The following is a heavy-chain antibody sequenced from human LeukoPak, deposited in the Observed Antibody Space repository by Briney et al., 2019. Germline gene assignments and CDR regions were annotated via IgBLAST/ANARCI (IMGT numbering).Heavy chain of an antibody. D-gene: IGHD4-17*01. J-gene: IGHJ3*02. CDR2: IKQDGSEK. Sequence: PGGSLRLSCAASGFTFSSYWMSWVRQAPGKGPEWVANIKQDGSEKYYVDSVKGRFTISRDNAKNSLYLQMNSLRAEDTAVYYCARVGRRRSDAFDIWGQGTMVTVSS. V-gene: IGHV3-7*03. CDR1: GFTFSSYW. CDR3: ARVGRRRSDAFDI.